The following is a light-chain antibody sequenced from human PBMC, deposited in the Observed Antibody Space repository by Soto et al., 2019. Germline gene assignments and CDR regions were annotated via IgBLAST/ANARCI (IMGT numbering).Light chain of an antibody. CDR3: QTWGTGTRGV. J-gene: IGLJ2*01. CDR2: LNSDGSH. V-gene: IGLV4-69*02. CDR1: SGHSTYA. Sequence: QTVVTQSPSASASLGASVKLTCTLSSGHSTYAITWHQQQPEKGLRYLMKLNSDGSHSKGDGIPDRFSGSTSGAERYLTISSLQSDDEGDYYCQTWGTGTRGVFGGGTKLTVL.